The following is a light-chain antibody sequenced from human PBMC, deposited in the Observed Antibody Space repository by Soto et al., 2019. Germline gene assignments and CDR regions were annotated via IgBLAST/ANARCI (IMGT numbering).Light chain of an antibody. Sequence: QSALTQPASVSGSPGQSITISCTGTSSDVGGYNFVSWYQQHPGKAPKLLIYDVSDRPSGVSNRFSGSKSGNTASLTISGLKAEDEADYYCSSYTISSTYVFGTGTKLTVL. CDR2: DVS. CDR3: SSYTISSTYV. J-gene: IGLJ1*01. CDR1: SSDVGGYNF. V-gene: IGLV2-14*01.